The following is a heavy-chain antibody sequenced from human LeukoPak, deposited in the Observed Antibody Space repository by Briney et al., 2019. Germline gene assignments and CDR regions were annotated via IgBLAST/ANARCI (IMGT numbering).Heavy chain of an antibody. CDR2: ISSSGSTI. CDR3: ARDPHDYGDYDWGY. CDR1: GLTFSSYE. Sequence: TGGSLRLSCAASGLTFSSYEMNWVRQAPGKGLEWVSYISSSGSTIYYADSVKGRFTISRDNAKNSPYLQMNSLRAEDTAVYYCARDPHDYGDYDWGYWGQGTLVTVSS. V-gene: IGHV3-48*03. J-gene: IGHJ4*02. D-gene: IGHD4-17*01.